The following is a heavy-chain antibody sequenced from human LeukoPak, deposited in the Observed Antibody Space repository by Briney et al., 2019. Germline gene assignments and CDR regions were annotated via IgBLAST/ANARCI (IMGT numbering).Heavy chain of an antibody. Sequence: GGFLRLSCAASGFTFSSYSMNWVRQAPGKGLEWVSSISSSSSYIYYADSVKGRFTISRDNAKNSLYLQMNSLRAEDTAVYYCARDEDSGYDYFDYWGQGTLVTVSS. D-gene: IGHD5-12*01. CDR1: GFTFSSYS. CDR3: ARDEDSGYDYFDY. J-gene: IGHJ4*02. CDR2: ISSSSSYI. V-gene: IGHV3-21*01.